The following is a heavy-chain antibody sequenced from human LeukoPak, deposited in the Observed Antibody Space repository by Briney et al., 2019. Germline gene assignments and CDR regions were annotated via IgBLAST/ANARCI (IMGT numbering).Heavy chain of an antibody. CDR2: IWSSGST. D-gene: IGHD5-18*01. Sequence: RGSPGLSSAPSGFTVSSNYMSWGRQAPQKRLERESVIWSSGSTYYADSVKGRFTISRDNSKNTLYLQMNSLRAEDTAVYYCARGVDTATLSHGFDYWGQGTLVTVSS. CDR3: ARGVDTATLSHGFDY. J-gene: IGHJ4*02. CDR1: GFTVSSNY. V-gene: IGHV3-53*01.